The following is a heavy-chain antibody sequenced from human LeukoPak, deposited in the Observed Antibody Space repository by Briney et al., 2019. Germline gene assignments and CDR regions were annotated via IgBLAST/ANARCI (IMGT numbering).Heavy chain of an antibody. CDR3: AREMATDAFDI. V-gene: IGHV4-39*07. D-gene: IGHD5-24*01. Sequence: SETLSLTCTVSGDSISSSTYYWGWIRQPPGKGLEWIGGIYYSGSIYYNPSLKSRVTISVDTSNNQFSLKLSSVTAADTAVYYCAREMATDAFDIWGQGTMVTVSS. CDR2: IYYSGSI. J-gene: IGHJ3*02. CDR1: GDSISSSTYY.